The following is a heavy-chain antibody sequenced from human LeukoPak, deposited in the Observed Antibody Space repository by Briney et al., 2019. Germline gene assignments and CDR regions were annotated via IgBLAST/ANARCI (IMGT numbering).Heavy chain of an antibody. V-gene: IGHV3-53*01. J-gene: IGHJ6*02. Sequence: PGGSLRLSCAASGFTVSSNYMSWVRQAPGKGLEWVSVIFDDGTTYYADSVKGRFTISRDISSNTLYLQMSSLRAEDTARYYCARAPPYYYDSRGYHYERGNYYYGMDVWGQGTTVTVSS. CDR1: GFTVSSNY. CDR2: IFDDGTT. CDR3: ARAPPYYYDSRGYHYERGNYYYGMDV. D-gene: IGHD3-22*01.